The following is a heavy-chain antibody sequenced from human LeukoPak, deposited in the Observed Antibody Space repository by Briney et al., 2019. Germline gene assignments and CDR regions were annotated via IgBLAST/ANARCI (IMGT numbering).Heavy chain of an antibody. CDR2: INPSGGST. V-gene: IGHV1-46*01. J-gene: IGHJ3*02. Sequence: ASVKVSCKASGYTFTSYYTHWVRQAPGQGLEWMGIINPSGGSTSYAQKFRGRVTMTRDTSTSTVYMELSSLRSEDTAVYYCARQLVGARANDAFDIWGQGTMVTVSS. D-gene: IGHD1-26*01. CDR1: GYTFTSYY. CDR3: ARQLVGARANDAFDI.